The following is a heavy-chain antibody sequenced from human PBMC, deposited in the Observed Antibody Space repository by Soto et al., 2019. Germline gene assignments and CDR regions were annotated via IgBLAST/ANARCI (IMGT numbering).Heavy chain of an antibody. V-gene: IGHV3-33*01. D-gene: IGHD1-26*01. J-gene: IGHJ6*02. Sequence: QVQLVESGGGVVQPGRSLRLSCAASGFTFSNYGMHWVRRAPGKGLEWVAVIWYDGSNKYYPDSVKGRFTISRDNSKNTGDLQMNSLGDEGTGVDYCGRVFGGWEFHYYGMDVWGQGTTVTVSS. CDR1: GFTFSNYG. CDR2: IWYDGSNK. CDR3: GRVFGGWEFHYYGMDV.